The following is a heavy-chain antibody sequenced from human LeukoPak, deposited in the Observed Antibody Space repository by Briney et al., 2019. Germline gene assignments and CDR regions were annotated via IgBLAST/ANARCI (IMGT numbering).Heavy chain of an antibody. J-gene: IGHJ4*02. CDR1: GFTLSTSW. CDR3: AKPARTDYADY. CDR2: ISSSSSYI. V-gene: IGHV3-21*04. D-gene: IGHD4-17*01. Sequence: GGSLRLSCIASGFTLSTSWMSWVRQAPGKGLEWVSSISSSSSYIYYADSVKGRFTTSRDNAKNSLYLQMNSLRAEDTAVYYCAKPARTDYADYWGQGTLVTVSS.